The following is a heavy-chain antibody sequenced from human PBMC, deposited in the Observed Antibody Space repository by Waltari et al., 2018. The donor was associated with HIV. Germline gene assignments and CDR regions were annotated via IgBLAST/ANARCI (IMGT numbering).Heavy chain of an antibody. CDR1: GLPLSNHA. V-gene: IGHV3-48*02. J-gene: IGHJ4*02. CDR3: VRVGTSFDF. Sequence: EVQLVESGGGLVQPGVSLGLSCVAFGLPLSNHAMNWVRQAPGKGLEWISYISSNSSTIYHAESVKGRFTISRDNAKNSLYLQMNSLRDEDTAVYYCVRVGTSFDFWGQGTLVTVSS. CDR2: ISSNSSTI. D-gene: IGHD2-8*01.